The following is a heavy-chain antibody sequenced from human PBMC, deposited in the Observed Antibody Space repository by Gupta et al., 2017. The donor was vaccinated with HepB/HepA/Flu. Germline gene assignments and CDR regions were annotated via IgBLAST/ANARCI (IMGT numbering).Heavy chain of an antibody. J-gene: IGHJ6*03. D-gene: IGHD3-16*02. V-gene: IGHV3-33*01. CDR2: IWYDGSNK. CDR3: ARDGAVIPYYYMDV. Sequence: QVQLVESGGGVVQPGRSLRLSCAASGFTFSSYGMHWVRQAPGKGLEWVAVIWYDGSNKYYADSVKGRFTISRDNSKNTLYLQMNSLRAEDTAVYYCARDGAVIPYYYMDVWGKGTTVTVSS. CDR1: GFTFSSYG.